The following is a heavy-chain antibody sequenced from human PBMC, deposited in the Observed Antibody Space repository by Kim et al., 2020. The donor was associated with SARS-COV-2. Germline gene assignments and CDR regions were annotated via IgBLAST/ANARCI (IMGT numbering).Heavy chain of an antibody. D-gene: IGHD6-19*01. CDR1: GFTFDDYG. CDR3: ARGFGDSGWYH. Sequence: GGSLRLSCAASGFTFDDYGMSWVRQAPGKGLEWVSGINWNGGSIGYADSVKGGFTISRDNAKNSQYLQMKSLRAEDTALYYCARGFGDSGWYHWGQGTLVTVSS. CDR2: INWNGGSI. J-gene: IGHJ5*02. V-gene: IGHV3-20*04.